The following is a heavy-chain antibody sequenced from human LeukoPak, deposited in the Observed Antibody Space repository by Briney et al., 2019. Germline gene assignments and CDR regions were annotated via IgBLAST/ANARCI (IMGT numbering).Heavy chain of an antibody. D-gene: IGHD2-15*01. J-gene: IGHJ5*02. Sequence: ASVKVSCKASGYTFTSYYMHWVRQAPGQGLEXXXXXXXXXXSTSYAQKFQGRVTMTRDTSTSTVYMELSSLRSEDTAVYYCARGYCSGGSCYRGHNWFDPWGQGTLVTVSS. CDR2: XXXXXXST. CDR1: GYTFTSYY. CDR3: ARGYCSGGSCYRGHNWFDP. V-gene: IGHV1-46*01.